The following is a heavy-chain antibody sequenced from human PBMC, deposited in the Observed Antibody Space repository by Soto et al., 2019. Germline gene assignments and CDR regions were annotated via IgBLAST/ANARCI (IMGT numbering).Heavy chain of an antibody. Sequence: SVKFSCKASGGTFSRDTITWVRQAPGQGLEWMGGITPMFGTPNYAQKFQGRVTITADESTSTAYMELSSLRSEDTAMYYCARDGTLYDSSAYYYLYWGQGTLVTVSS. CDR2: ITPMFGTP. V-gene: IGHV1-69*13. CDR3: ARDGTLYDSSAYYYLY. CDR1: GGTFSRDT. D-gene: IGHD3-22*01. J-gene: IGHJ4*02.